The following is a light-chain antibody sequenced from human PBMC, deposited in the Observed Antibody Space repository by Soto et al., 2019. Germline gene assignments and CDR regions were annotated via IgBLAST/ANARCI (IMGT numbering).Light chain of an antibody. CDR3: QVWDSSSDHPGVV. CDR1: NIGRKS. J-gene: IGLJ2*01. Sequence: SYELTQPPSVSVAPGKTARITCGGNNIGRKSVHWYQQKPGQAPVLAIYYDSDRRSGIPERVSGSNSVNTATLTISRVEAGDEADYYCQVWDSSSDHPGVVFGGGTKLTVL. CDR2: YDS. V-gene: IGLV3-21*04.